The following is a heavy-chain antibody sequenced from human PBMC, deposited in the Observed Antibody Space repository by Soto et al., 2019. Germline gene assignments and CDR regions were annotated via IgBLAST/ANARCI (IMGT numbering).Heavy chain of an antibody. D-gene: IGHD1-26*01. CDR3: TGGSNSVY. J-gene: IGHJ4*02. CDR2: IGANGDSI. V-gene: IGHV3-23*01. Sequence: EVQLLESGGGLVQPGGSLRLSCAASGFTFNSYAMSWVRQAPGKGLEWVSPIGANGDSIYYADSVRGRFTISRDNSKNTLYLQITGLRADDTAVYYCTGGSNSVYWGQGTLVSVSS. CDR1: GFTFNSYA.